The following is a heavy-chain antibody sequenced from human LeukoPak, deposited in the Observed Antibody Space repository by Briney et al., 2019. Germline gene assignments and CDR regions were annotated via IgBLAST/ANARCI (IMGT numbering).Heavy chain of an antibody. J-gene: IGHJ3*02. Sequence: PGGSLRLSXAASGFTFSSYSMNWVRQAPGKGLEWVSSISSSSSYIYYADSVKGRFTISRDNAKNSLYLQMNSLRAEDTAVYYCARDSSGWTTGAFDIWGQGTMVTVSS. V-gene: IGHV3-21*01. CDR2: ISSSSSYI. D-gene: IGHD6-19*01. CDR3: ARDSSGWTTGAFDI. CDR1: GFTFSSYS.